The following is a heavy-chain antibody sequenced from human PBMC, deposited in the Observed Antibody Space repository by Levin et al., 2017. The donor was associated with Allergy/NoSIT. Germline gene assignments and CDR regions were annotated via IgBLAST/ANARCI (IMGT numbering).Heavy chain of an antibody. Sequence: VASVKVYCKTSGYTFTDYYIHWVREAPGQGLQWVGWINPKSGGSLYAQRFQGRVTMTRDTSISTAYLDLNSLRSDDAAVYYCARGASVALFYYFYGMDVWGQGTTVSVSS. V-gene: IGHV1-2*02. CDR1: GYTFTDYY. CDR3: ARGASVALFYYFYGMDV. CDR2: INPKSGGS. D-gene: IGHD6-19*01. J-gene: IGHJ6*02.